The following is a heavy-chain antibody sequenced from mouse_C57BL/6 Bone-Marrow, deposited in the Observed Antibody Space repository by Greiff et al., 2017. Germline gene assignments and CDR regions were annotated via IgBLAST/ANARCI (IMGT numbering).Heavy chain of an antibody. CDR2: IYPGDGDT. V-gene: IGHV1-80*01. CDR3: ARNFRADY. Sequence: QVQLKESGAELVKPGASVKISCKASGYAFSSYWMNWVKQRPGKGLEWIGQIYPGDGDTNYNGKFKGKATLTADKTTNRAYMHLSSLTYGDSAVYICARNFRADYWGQGTTLTVSS. D-gene: IGHD3-1*01. J-gene: IGHJ2*01. CDR1: GYAFSSYW.